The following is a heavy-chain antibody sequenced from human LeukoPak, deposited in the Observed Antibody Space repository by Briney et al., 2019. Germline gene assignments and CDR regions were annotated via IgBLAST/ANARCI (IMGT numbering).Heavy chain of an antibody. V-gene: IGHV1-69*01. D-gene: IGHD3-22*01. CDR3: ARVNYYDSSGYYYGFDY. CDR2: IIPIFGTA. J-gene: IGHJ4*02. CDR1: GGTFSSYA. Sequence: ASVKASYKASGGTFSSYAISWVRQAPGQGLEWMGGIIPIFGTANYAQKFQGRVTITADESTSTAYMELSSLRSEDTAVYYCARVNYYDSSGYYYGFDYWAQGTLVTVSS.